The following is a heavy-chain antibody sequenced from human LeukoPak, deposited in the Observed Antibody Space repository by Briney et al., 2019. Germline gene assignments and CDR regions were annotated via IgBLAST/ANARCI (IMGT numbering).Heavy chain of an antibody. CDR1: GFTFSRYY. CDR2: ISSSGRAI. J-gene: IGHJ4*02. Sequence: PGGSLRLSCAATGFTFSRYYMSWIRQAPGEGLEWVSDISSSGRAINYADSVKGRFTISRDNAKNSLYLEMNSLRAEDTAVYYCARESANDYGDKHAATCLDYWGQGNLVTVSS. V-gene: IGHV3-11*01. CDR3: ARESANDYGDKHAATCLDY. D-gene: IGHD4-17*01.